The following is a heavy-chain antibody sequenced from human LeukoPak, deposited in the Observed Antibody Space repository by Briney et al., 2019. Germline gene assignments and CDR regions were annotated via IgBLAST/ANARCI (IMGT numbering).Heavy chain of an antibody. Sequence: PGGSLRLSCAASGFTFSSYAMHWVRQAPGKGLEWVAVISYDGSNKYYADSVKGRFTISRDNSKNTLYLQMNSLRAEDTAVYYCAIRDVWGQGTTVTVSS. V-gene: IGHV3-30-3*01. CDR1: GFTFSSYA. CDR3: AIRDV. CDR2: ISYDGSNK. J-gene: IGHJ6*02.